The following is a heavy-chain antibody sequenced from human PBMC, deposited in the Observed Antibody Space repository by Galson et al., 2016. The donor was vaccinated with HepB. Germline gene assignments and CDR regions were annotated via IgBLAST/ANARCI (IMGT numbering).Heavy chain of an antibody. D-gene: IGHD3-3*02. CDR3: ATLSYSISYRYWFDP. V-gene: IGHV3-53*01. J-gene: IGHJ5*02. CDR2: LYIDGRT. Sequence: SLRLSCAASVFTVSSNYMSWVRQAPGKGLEWVSVLYIDGRTYYADSVKGRFTISRDDSKNTLYLQMNSLRAEDTAVYYWATLSYSISYRYWFDPWGQGTLVTVSS. CDR1: VFTVSSNY.